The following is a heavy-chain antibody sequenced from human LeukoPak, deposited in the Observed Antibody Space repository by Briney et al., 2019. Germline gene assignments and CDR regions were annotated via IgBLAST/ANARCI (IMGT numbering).Heavy chain of an antibody. CDR1: GFTFSSYA. V-gene: IGHV3-23*01. J-gene: IGHJ4*02. CDR3: ARRGSPFDY. Sequence: GGTLRLSCSASGFTFSSYAMSWVRQAPGKGLEWVSAIRASGGTAYYADSVKGRFTISRDNAKNSLYLQMNSLRAEDTAVYYCARRGSPFDYWGQGTLVTVSS. CDR2: IRASGGTA. D-gene: IGHD3-10*01.